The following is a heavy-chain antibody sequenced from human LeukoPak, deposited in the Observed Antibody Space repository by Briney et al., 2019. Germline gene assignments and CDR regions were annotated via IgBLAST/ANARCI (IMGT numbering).Heavy chain of an antibody. D-gene: IGHD3-22*01. Sequence: SETLSLTCAVYGGSFSGYYWSWIRQPPGKGLEWIGEINHSGSTNYNPSLKSRVTISVDTSKNQFSLKLSSVTAADTAVYYCARPNDRPDYWGQGTLVTVSS. CDR1: GGSFSGYY. CDR2: INHSGST. J-gene: IGHJ4*02. CDR3: ARPNDRPDY. V-gene: IGHV4-34*01.